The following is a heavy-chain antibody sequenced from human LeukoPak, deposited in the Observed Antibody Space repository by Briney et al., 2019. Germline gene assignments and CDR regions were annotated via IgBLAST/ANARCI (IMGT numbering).Heavy chain of an antibody. CDR3: AKDGVGCNSTSCALLE. D-gene: IGHD2-2*01. CDR1: GSTFTAYY. CDR2: INPDIGGT. J-gene: IGHJ4*02. V-gene: IGHV1-2*02. Sequence: ASVKLSCKPSGSTFTAYYVRWVRQGPGNILKWIRWINPDIGGTKYAQYFQGRVTMTRDRSIGTAYMELSSLRSDDTAVYYCAKDGVGCNSTSCALLEWGQGTLVTVSS.